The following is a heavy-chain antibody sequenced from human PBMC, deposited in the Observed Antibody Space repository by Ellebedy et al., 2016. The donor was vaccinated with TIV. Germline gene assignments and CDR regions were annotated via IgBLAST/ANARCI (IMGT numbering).Heavy chain of an antibody. CDR2: IHSDGSDT. Sequence: PGGSLRLSCEASGFTFSSYWMHWVRHAPGKGLVWVSRIHSDGSDTTYADSVKGRFTISRDNAKNTLYLQMNSLRAEDTAVYYCARGRDAYVYGGGPDEYWGQGTLVTVSS. CDR1: GFTFSSYW. CDR3: ARGRDAYVYGGGPDEY. J-gene: IGHJ4*02. D-gene: IGHD2/OR15-2a*01. V-gene: IGHV3-74*01.